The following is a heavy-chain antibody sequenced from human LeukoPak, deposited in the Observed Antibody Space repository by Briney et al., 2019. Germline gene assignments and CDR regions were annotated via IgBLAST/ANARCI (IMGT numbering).Heavy chain of an antibody. Sequence: ASVKVSCKASGYTFTSYGISWVRQAPGQGLEWMGWISAYNGNTNYAQKLQGRVTMTTDTSISTVYMELNRLRSDDTAVYYCARVDAGPDHWGQGTLVTVSS. J-gene: IGHJ4*02. CDR2: ISAYNGNT. V-gene: IGHV1-18*01. CDR3: ARVDAGPDH. CDR1: GYTFTSYG. D-gene: IGHD2-2*01.